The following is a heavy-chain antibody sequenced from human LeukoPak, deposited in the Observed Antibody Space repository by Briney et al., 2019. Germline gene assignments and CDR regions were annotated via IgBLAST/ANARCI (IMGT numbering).Heavy chain of an antibody. CDR2: ISSSSSYI. CDR1: GFTFSSYS. D-gene: IGHD5-12*01. CDR3: AVVATIFRSPIKNDY. J-gene: IGHJ4*02. Sequence: GGSLRLSCAASGFTFSSYSMNWVRQAPGKGLEWVSSISSSSSYIYYADSVKGRFTISRDNAKNSLYLQMNSLRAEDTAVYYCAVVATIFRSPIKNDYWGQGTLVTVSS. V-gene: IGHV3-21*01.